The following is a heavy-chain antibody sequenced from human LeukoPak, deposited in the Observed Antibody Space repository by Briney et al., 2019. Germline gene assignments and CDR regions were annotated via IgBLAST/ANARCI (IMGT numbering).Heavy chain of an antibody. CDR3: AKDRSGSYSQGLDY. D-gene: IGHD1-26*01. CDR2: IIPILGIA. V-gene: IGHV1-69*04. J-gene: IGHJ4*02. Sequence: ASVKVSCKASGGTFSSYAISWVRQAPGQGLEWMGRIIPILGIANYAQKFQGRVTITTDESTSTAYMELSSLRSEDTAVYYCAKDRSGSYSQGLDYWGQGTLVTVSS. CDR1: GGTFSSYA.